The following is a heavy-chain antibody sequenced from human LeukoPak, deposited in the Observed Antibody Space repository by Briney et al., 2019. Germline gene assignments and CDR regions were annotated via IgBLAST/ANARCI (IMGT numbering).Heavy chain of an antibody. CDR2: IRYDGREI. J-gene: IGHJ4*02. V-gene: IGHV3-7*01. D-gene: IGHD6-19*01. Sequence: GRSLRLSCTASGFSFRSSWMSWVRQAPGKGLDWVANIRYDGREIFYVDSVKQRFTISRDNAKNTLYLQMNSLRVEDTAVYYCARPAVAGLRAGGYDYWGQGTLVTVSS. CDR3: ARPAVAGLRAGGYDY. CDR1: GFSFRSSW.